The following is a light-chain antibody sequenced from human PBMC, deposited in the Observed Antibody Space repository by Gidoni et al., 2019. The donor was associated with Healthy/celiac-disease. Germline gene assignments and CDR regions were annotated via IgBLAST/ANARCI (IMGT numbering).Light chain of an antibody. J-gene: IGKJ2*01. Sequence: DIVMTQSPDSLAVSLGERATINCKSSQSVLYSSNNKNYLAWYQQKPGQPPKLLIYWASTRESGVPDRFSGSGSGTDFTLTIRSLQAEDVEVYYCQQYYSTPMYTFGQGTKLEIK. CDR1: QSVLYSSNNKNY. CDR3: QQYYSTPMYT. CDR2: WAS. V-gene: IGKV4-1*01.